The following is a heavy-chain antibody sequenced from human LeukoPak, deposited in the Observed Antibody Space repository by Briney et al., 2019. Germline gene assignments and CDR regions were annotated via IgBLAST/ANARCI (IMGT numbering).Heavy chain of an antibody. D-gene: IGHD3-9*01. V-gene: IGHV4-39*07. CDR1: GGSPTSNSYY. J-gene: IGHJ6*02. Sequence: SETLSLTCTVSGGSPTSNSYYWVWIRQPPGKGLEWIGEIYHSGSTNYNPSLKSRVTISVDKSKNQFSLKLSSVTAADTAVYYCASRCLVLRYFDWSPCEVGMDVWGQGTTVTVSS. CDR3: ASRCLVLRYFDWSPCEVGMDV. CDR2: IYHSGST.